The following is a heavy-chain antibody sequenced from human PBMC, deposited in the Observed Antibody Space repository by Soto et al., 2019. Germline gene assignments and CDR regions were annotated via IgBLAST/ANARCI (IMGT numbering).Heavy chain of an antibody. Sequence: QVQLVQSGAEVKKPGSSVKVSCKASGGTFSSYAISWVRQAPGQGLEWMGGIIPIFGTANYAQKFQGRVTITADESTSTAYMELSSLRYEDRAVYYCARSEGHTWIQLWQFDYWGQGTLVTVSS. CDR3: ARSEGHTWIQLWQFDY. CDR2: IIPIFGTA. CDR1: GGTFSSYA. D-gene: IGHD5-18*01. J-gene: IGHJ4*02. V-gene: IGHV1-69*01.